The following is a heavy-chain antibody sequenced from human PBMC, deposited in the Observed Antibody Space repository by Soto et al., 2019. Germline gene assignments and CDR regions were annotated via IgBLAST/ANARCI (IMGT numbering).Heavy chain of an antibody. CDR1: GFTFSSYA. V-gene: IGHV3-23*01. Sequence: GGSLRLSCAASGFTFSSYAMSWVRQAPGKGLEWVSAISGSGGSTYYADSVKGRFTISRDNSKNTLYLQMNSLRAEDTAVYYCAKRLAYCGGDCYEEQEAEYFQHWGQGTLVTVSS. CDR2: ISGSGGST. CDR3: AKRLAYCGGDCYEEQEAEYFQH. D-gene: IGHD2-21*01. J-gene: IGHJ1*01.